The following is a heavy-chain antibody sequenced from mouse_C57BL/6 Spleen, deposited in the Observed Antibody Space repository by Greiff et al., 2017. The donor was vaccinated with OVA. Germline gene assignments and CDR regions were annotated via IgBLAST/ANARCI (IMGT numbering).Heavy chain of an antibody. Sequence: VQLQQSGAELVRPGASVTLSCKASGYTFTDYEMHWVKQTPVHGLEWIGAIDPETGGTAYSQKFKGKAILTADKSSSTAYMELRSLTSEDSAVYYCTRRPGAMDYWGQGTSVTVSS. CDR3: TRRPGAMDY. V-gene: IGHV1-15*01. CDR1: GYTFTDYE. CDR2: IDPETGGT. J-gene: IGHJ4*01.